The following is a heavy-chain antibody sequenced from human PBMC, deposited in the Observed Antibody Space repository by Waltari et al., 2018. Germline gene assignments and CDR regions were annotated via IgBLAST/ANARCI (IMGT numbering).Heavy chain of an antibody. CDR2: IYPGDSAT. D-gene: IGHD4-17*01. J-gene: IGHJ3*02. V-gene: IGHV5-51*01. CDR3: ARPMATVTFNDAFDI. CDR1: GYSFTSCW. Sequence: EVQLGQSGAEVKKPGESRKISCKGSGYSFTSCWSGGVRRMPGKGLEWMGVIYPGDSATRYSPSFQGQVTISADKSISTAYLQWSSLKASDTAMYYCARPMATVTFNDAFDIWGQGTMVTVSS.